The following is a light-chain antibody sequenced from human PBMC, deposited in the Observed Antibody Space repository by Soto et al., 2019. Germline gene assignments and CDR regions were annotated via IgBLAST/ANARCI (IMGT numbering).Light chain of an antibody. V-gene: IGKV3-20*01. J-gene: IGKJ4*01. CDR2: GAS. Sequence: MVLTQSPGTLSLSPGERATLSCRASQSVSSSYLAWYQQKPGQAPRLPIYGASSRATGIPDRFSGSGSGTDFTLTISRLEPEDFAVHYCQQYGSSFGGGTKV. CDR3: QQYGSS. CDR1: QSVSSSY.